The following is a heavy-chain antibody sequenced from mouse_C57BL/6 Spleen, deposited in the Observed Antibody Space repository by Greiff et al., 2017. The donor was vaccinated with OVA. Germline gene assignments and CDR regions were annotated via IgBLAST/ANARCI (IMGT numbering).Heavy chain of an antibody. CDR3: ARLPYWYFDV. Sequence: QVQLKQPGAELVMPGASVKLSCKASGYTFTSYWMHWVKQRPGQGLEWIGEIDPSDSYTNYNQKFKGKSTLTVDKSSSTAYMQLSSLKSEDSAVYYCARLPYWYFDVWGTGTTVTVSS. J-gene: IGHJ1*03. CDR2: IDPSDSYT. CDR1: GYTFTSYW. V-gene: IGHV1-69*01.